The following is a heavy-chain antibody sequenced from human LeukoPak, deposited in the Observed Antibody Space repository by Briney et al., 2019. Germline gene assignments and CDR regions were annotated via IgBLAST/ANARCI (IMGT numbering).Heavy chain of an antibody. V-gene: IGHV4-31*03. CDR2: IYYSGST. J-gene: IGHJ6*04. D-gene: IGHD3-3*01. Sequence: PQTLSLTCTVSGGSISSGGYYWSWIRQHPGKGLEWIGYIYYSGSTYYNPSLKSRVTISVDTSKNQFSLKLSSVTAADTAVYYCARGYYDFWSGYYVDVWGKGTTVTVSS. CDR1: GGSISSGGYY. CDR3: ARGYYDFWSGYYVDV.